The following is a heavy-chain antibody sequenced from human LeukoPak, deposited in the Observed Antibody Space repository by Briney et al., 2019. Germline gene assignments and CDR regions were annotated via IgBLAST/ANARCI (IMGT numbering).Heavy chain of an antibody. D-gene: IGHD3-22*01. Sequence: SVKVSCKASGGTFSSYAISWVRQAPGQGLEWMGGIIPIFGTANYAQKFQGRVTITRDTSASTAYMELSSLRSEDTAVYYCARDPEDSSGYYYSPDYYYYGMDVWGQGTTVTVSS. V-gene: IGHV1-69*05. CDR3: ARDPEDSSGYYYSPDYYYYGMDV. CDR1: GGTFSSYA. CDR2: IIPIFGTA. J-gene: IGHJ6*02.